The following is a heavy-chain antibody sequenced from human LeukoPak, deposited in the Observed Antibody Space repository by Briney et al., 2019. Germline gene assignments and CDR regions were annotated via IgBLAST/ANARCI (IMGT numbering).Heavy chain of an antibody. D-gene: IGHD3-10*01. CDR3: ARGGTGFANFDY. CDR2: IIPIFGTA. J-gene: IGHJ4*02. V-gene: IGHV1-69*01. CDR1: GGTFSSYA. Sequence: GSSVKVSCKASGGTFSSYAISWVRQAPGQGLEWMGGIIPIFGTANYAQKFQGRVTITAGESTSTAYMELSSLRSEDTAVYYCARGGTGFANFDYWGQGTLVTVSS.